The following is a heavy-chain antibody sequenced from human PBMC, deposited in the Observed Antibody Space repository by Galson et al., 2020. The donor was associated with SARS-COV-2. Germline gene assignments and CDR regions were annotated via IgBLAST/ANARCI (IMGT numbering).Heavy chain of an antibody. Sequence: SETLSLTCTVSGSSISSSSYYWGWIRQPPGKGLEWIGTIYYTGTTYYNRSLRSRVTISEDTSKNQFSLKLSSVTAADTAVYYCARLQNDYDSRDFNWFDPWGQGTLVTVSS. CDR1: GSSISSSSYY. CDR2: IYYTGTT. J-gene: IGHJ5*02. D-gene: IGHD3-22*01. V-gene: IGHV4-39*01. CDR3: ARLQNDYDSRDFNWFDP.